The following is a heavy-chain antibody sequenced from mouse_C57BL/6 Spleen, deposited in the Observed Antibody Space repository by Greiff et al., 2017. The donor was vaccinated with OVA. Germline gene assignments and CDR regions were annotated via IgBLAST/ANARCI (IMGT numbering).Heavy chain of an antibody. CDR3: ARDPGYFDV. V-gene: IGHV5-16*01. J-gene: IGHJ1*03. Sequence: EVNLVESEGGLVQPGSSMKLSCTASGFTFSDYYMAWVRQVPEKGLEWVANINYDGSSTYYLDSLKSRFIISRDNAKNILYLQMSSLKSEDTATYYCARDPGYFDVWGTGTTVTVSS. CDR2: INYDGSST. CDR1: GFTFSDYY.